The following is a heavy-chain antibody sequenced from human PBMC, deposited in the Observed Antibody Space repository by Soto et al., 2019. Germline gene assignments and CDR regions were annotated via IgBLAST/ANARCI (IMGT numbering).Heavy chain of an antibody. CDR2: IYPGDSDT. D-gene: IGHD6-19*01. CDR1: GYSFTSYW. Sequence: GESLKISCRGSGYSFTSYWIGWVRQMPGKCLEWMWIIYPGDSDTRYSPSFQGQVAISADKSICTAYLQWSSLKASDTAMYYCARGEHSSGWYYYGVDVWGQGTTVTVSS. CDR3: ARGEHSSGWYYYGVDV. V-gene: IGHV5-51*01. J-gene: IGHJ6*02.